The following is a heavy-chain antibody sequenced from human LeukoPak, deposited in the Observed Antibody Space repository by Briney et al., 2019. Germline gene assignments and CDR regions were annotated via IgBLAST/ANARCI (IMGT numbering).Heavy chain of an antibody. CDR1: GFTFSSYA. CDR2: ISSSSSYI. V-gene: IGHV3-21*01. D-gene: IGHD3-22*01. Sequence: GGSLRLSCAASGFTFSSYAMSWVRQAPGKGLEWVSSISSSSSYIYYADSVKGRFTISRDNAKNSLYLQMNSLRAEDTAVYYCARDIDYDSSGYPGDYWGQGTLVTVSS. CDR3: ARDIDYDSSGYPGDY. J-gene: IGHJ4*02.